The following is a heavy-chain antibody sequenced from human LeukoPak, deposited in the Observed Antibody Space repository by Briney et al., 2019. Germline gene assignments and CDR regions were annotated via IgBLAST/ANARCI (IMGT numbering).Heavy chain of an antibody. CDR1: GGSISSGGYS. J-gene: IGHJ3*02. V-gene: IGHV4-30-2*01. CDR3: ARVGNYDSSGYYYRRRGAFDI. CDR2: IYHSGST. D-gene: IGHD3-22*01. Sequence: KTSQTLSLTCAVSGGSISSGGYSWSWIRRPPGKGLEWIGYIYHSGSTYYNPSLKSRVTISVDRSNNQFSLKLSSVTAADTAVYYCARVGNYDSSGYYYRRRGAFDIWGQGTMVTDSS.